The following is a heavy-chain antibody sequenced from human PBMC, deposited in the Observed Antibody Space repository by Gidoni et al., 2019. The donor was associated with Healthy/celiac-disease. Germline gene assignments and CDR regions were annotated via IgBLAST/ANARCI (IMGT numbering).Heavy chain of an antibody. CDR3: AKDLIPDTAMVLYYFDY. J-gene: IGHJ4*02. Sequence: QVQLVESGGGVVQPGRSLRLSCVASCFTFSNYGMHWVRQAPGKGLEWVAVISYDGSNKYYADSVKGRFTISRDNSKNTLYLQMNSLRAEDTAVYYCAKDLIPDTAMVLYYFDYWGQGTLVTVSS. D-gene: IGHD5-18*01. CDR2: ISYDGSNK. V-gene: IGHV3-30*18. CDR1: CFTFSNYG.